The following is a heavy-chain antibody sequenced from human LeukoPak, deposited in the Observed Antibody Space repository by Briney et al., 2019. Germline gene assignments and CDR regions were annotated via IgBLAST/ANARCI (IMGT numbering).Heavy chain of an antibody. J-gene: IGHJ3*02. V-gene: IGHV4-59*12. CDR3: AREDAEQMDNSSDI. CDR2: IYYSGSA. D-gene: IGHD5-24*01. CDR1: GGSISSYY. Sequence: SETLSLTCTVSGGSISSYYWSWIRQPPGKGLEWIGYIYYSGSANYNPSLKSRVTISVDTSKNQFSLKLRSVTAADTAVYYCAREDAEQMDNSSDIWGQGTMVTVSS.